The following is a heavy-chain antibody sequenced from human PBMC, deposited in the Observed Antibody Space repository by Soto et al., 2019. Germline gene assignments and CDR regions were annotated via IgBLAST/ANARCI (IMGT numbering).Heavy chain of an antibody. CDR1: GGTFRSYA. V-gene: IGHV1-69*13. Sequence: ASVKVSCKASGGTFRSYAISWVRQAPGQGLEWMGGIIPIFGTANYAQKFQGRVTITADESTSTAYMELSSLRSEDTAVYYCARLRDYYGSGSYYDYWGQGTLVTVSS. J-gene: IGHJ4*02. CDR3: ARLRDYYGSGSYYDY. CDR2: IIPIFGTA. D-gene: IGHD3-10*01.